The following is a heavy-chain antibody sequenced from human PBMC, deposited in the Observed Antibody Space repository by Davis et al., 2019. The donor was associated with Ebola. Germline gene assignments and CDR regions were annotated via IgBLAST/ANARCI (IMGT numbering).Heavy chain of an antibody. Sequence: PGGSLRLSCAASGFTFSSYGMHWVRQAPGKGLEWVAFIHYDGSNKYYADSVKGRFTISRDNSKNTLYLQMNSLRAEDTAVHYCAKDRYPSAARDHWGQGTLVTVSS. CDR3: AKDRYPSAARDH. D-gene: IGHD6-6*01. CDR2: IHYDGSNK. J-gene: IGHJ4*02. CDR1: GFTFSSYG. V-gene: IGHV3-30*02.